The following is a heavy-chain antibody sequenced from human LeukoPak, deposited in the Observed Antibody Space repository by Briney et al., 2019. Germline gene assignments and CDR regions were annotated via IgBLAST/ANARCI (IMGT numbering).Heavy chain of an antibody. CDR2: ISSSSSTI. Sequence: PGGSLRLSCAASGFTFSSYWMHWVRQAPGKGLEWVSYISSSSSTIYYADSVKGRFTISRDNAKNSLYLQMNSLRAEDTAVYYCARDDYDYVWGSYRLQYYFDYWGQGTLVTVSS. V-gene: IGHV3-48*01. D-gene: IGHD3-16*02. CDR3: ARDDYDYVWGSYRLQYYFDY. J-gene: IGHJ4*02. CDR1: GFTFSSYW.